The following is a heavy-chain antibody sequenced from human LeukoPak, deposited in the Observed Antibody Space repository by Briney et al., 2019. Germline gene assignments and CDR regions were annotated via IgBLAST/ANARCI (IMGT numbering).Heavy chain of an antibody. V-gene: IGHV2-5*02. D-gene: IGHD3-22*01. J-gene: IGHJ4*02. CDR1: GFSLSTSGEG. CDR2: IYWDDDK. CDR3: VHRTYYSDRSGYSPFDF. Sequence: SGPTLVNPTQTLTLTCTFSGFSLSTSGEGVGWIRQPPGKALEWLALIYWDDDKRYSPSLRSRLTITKDTSKNQAVLTMTNMHPVDTATYFCVHRTYYSDRSGYSPFDFWGQGTLVTVSS.